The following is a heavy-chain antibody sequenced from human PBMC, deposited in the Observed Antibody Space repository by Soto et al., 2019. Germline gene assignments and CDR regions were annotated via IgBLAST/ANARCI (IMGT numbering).Heavy chain of an antibody. V-gene: IGHV3-30*03. CDR2: ISHDGTVK. CDR1: RFTFSNYG. CDR3: ARESEDLTSNFDY. Sequence: PGGSLRLSCAASRFTFSNYGMQWVRQAPGKGLEWVAVISHDGTVKYYADSVKGRFTISRDNFQNTLDLQMDSLRAEDTAVYYCARESEDLTSNFDYWGQGTLVTVSS. J-gene: IGHJ4*02.